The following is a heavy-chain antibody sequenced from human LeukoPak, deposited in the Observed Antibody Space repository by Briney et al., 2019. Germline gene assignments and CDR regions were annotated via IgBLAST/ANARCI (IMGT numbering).Heavy chain of an antibody. V-gene: IGHV1-2*02. Sequence: ASVKVSCKASGYTFTGYYMHWVRQAPGQGLEWMGWINPNSGGTNYAQKFQGRVTMTRDTSISTAYMELSRLRSDDTAVYYCARDSSGWYDGFFFDYWGQGTLVTVSS. CDR3: ARDSSGWYDGFFFDY. CDR1: GYTFTGYY. J-gene: IGHJ4*02. D-gene: IGHD6-19*01. CDR2: INPNSGGT.